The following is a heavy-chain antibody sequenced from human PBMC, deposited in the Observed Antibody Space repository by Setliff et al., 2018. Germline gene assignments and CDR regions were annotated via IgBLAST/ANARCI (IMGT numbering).Heavy chain of an antibody. Sequence: PSETLSLTCTVSGDSISSADYFWSWIRQPPGKGLEWIGYIYYSGSINYNPSLKSRLTISVDTSKNQFSLKLSSVTDADTAVYYCAREVGAGAFDIWGQGTMVTVSS. J-gene: IGHJ3*02. V-gene: IGHV4-30-4*08. CDR3: AREVGAGAFDI. CDR2: IYYSGSI. CDR1: GDSISSADYF. D-gene: IGHD1-26*01.